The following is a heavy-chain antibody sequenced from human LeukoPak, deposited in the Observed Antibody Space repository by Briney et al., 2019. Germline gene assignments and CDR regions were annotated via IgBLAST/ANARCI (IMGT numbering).Heavy chain of an antibody. Sequence: ASVKVSCKASGYTFTGYYMHWVRQAPGQGLEWMGIINPSGGSTSYAQKLQGRVTMTRDTSTSTVYMELSSLRSEDTAVYYCARGWEQQLVRGNWYDPWGQGTLVTVSS. CDR3: ARGWEQQLVRGNWYDP. D-gene: IGHD6-13*01. CDR1: GYTFTGYY. J-gene: IGHJ5*02. CDR2: INPSGGST. V-gene: IGHV1-46*04.